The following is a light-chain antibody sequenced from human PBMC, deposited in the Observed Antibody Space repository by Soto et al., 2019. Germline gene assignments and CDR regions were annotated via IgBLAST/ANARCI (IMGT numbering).Light chain of an antibody. CDR2: DDS. J-gene: IGLJ2*01. CDR3: QVWDSSSDHPGV. CDR1: NIGSKS. V-gene: IGLV3-21*02. Sequence: SYELTQPPSVSGAPGQTARITCGGNNIGSKSVNWYQQKPGQAPVLVVYDDSDRPSGIPERFSGSNSGNTATLTISRVGAGDEADYYCQVWDSSSDHPGVFGGGTKVTVL.